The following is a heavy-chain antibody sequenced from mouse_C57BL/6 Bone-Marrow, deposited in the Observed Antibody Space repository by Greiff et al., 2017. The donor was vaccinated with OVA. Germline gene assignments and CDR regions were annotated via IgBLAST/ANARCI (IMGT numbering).Heavy chain of an antibody. Sequence: EVQLQQSGPELVKPGASVKISCKASGYTFTDYYMNWVKQSHGKSLEWIGDINPNNGGTSYNQKFKGKATLTVDKSSSTAYMELRSLTSEDSAVYYCARGAGLEEFSYWGQGTLVTVSA. J-gene: IGHJ3*01. D-gene: IGHD2-4*01. V-gene: IGHV1-26*01. CDR3: ARGAGLEEFSY. CDR1: GYTFTDYY. CDR2: INPNNGGT.